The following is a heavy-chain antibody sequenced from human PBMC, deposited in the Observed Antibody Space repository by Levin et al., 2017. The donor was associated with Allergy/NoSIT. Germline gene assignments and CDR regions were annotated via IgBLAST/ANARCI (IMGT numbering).Heavy chain of an antibody. D-gene: IGHD6-19*01. J-gene: IGHJ4*02. V-gene: IGHV3-30-3*01. Sequence: QPGGSLRLSCAASGFTFSSYAMHWVRQAPGKGLEWVAVISYDGSNKYYADSVKGRFTISRDNSKNTLYLQMNSLRAEDTAVYYCARGLAVAGSAYWGQGTLVTVSS. CDR2: ISYDGSNK. CDR1: GFTFSSYA. CDR3: ARGLAVAGSAY.